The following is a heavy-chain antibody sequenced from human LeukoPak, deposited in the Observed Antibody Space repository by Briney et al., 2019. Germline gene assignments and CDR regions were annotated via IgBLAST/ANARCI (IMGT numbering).Heavy chain of an antibody. CDR2: INPNSGST. J-gene: IGHJ4*02. D-gene: IGHD2-15*01. CDR1: GYTFTGYY. Sequence: ASVKVSCKASGYTFTGYYMHWVRQAPGQGLEWMGWINPNSGSTNYAQKFQGRVTMTRDTSISTAYMELSRLRSDDTAVYYCARGSHVQYCSGGSCYLPFDYWGQGTLVTVSS. CDR3: ARGSHVQYCSGGSCYLPFDY. V-gene: IGHV1-2*02.